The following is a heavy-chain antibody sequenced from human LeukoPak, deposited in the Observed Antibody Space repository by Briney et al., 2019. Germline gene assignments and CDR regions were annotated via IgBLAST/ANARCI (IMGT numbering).Heavy chain of an antibody. D-gene: IGHD1-26*01. J-gene: IGHJ4*02. CDR3: AKDNGVGVGATTLDY. CDR1: GFTVSNNY. V-gene: IGHV3-53*01. CDR2: IYSGGST. Sequence: GGSLRLSCAVSGFTVSNNYMSWVRQAPGKGLEWVSIIYSGGSTYYADSVKGRFTISRDNSKNTLYLQMNSLRAEDTAVYYCAKDNGVGVGATTLDYWGQGTLVTVSS.